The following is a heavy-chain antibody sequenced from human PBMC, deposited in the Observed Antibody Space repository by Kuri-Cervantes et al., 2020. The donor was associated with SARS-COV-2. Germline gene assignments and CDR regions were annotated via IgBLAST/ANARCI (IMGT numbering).Heavy chain of an antibody. D-gene: IGHD3-10*01. Sequence: SETLSLTCTVSGGSVSSGSYYWSWIRQPPGKGLEWIGYIYYSGSTYYNPSLKSRVTISVDTSKNQFSLKLSSVTAADTAVYYCARGKSSSYGSGSYWGFDYWGQGTLVTVSS. CDR2: IYYSGST. J-gene: IGHJ4*02. CDR3: ARGKSSSYGSGSYWGFDY. CDR1: GGSVSSGSYY. V-gene: IGHV4-31*03.